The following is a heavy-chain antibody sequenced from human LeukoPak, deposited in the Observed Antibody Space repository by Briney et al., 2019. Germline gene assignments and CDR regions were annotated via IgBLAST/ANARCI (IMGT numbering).Heavy chain of an antibody. Sequence: SETLSLTCAVYGGSFSGYYWSWIRQPPGKGQEWIGEINHSGSTNYNPSLKSRVTISVDTSKNQFSLKLSSVTAADTAVYYCASLKWGAAGTDYWGQGTLVTVSS. CDR3: ASLKWGAAGTDY. V-gene: IGHV4-34*01. CDR2: INHSGST. CDR1: GGSFSGYY. D-gene: IGHD6-13*01. J-gene: IGHJ4*02.